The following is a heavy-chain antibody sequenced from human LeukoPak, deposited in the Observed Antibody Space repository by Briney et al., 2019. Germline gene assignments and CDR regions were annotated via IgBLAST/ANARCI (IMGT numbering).Heavy chain of an antibody. Sequence: ASETLSLTCDVYGGSFSGYYWNWIRQPPGKGLEWIGEINHSGTTNYNPSLKSRVTISVDTSKIQFSLNLTSVTAADTAVYYCARGFRGYGGALGGRGTRVTVSS. CDR1: GGSFSGYY. V-gene: IGHV4-34*01. CDR2: INHSGTT. D-gene: IGHD3-16*01. J-gene: IGHJ4*02. CDR3: ARGFRGYGGAL.